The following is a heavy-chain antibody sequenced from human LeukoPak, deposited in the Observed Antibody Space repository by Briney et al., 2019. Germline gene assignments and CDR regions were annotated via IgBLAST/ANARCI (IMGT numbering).Heavy chain of an antibody. D-gene: IGHD2-8*01. CDR1: GASISGSSHYF. Sequence: SETLSLTCTVSGASISGSSHYFWGWIRQTPGKGLEWIGYIYYSGSTNYNPSLKSRVTISVDTSKNQFSLKLSSVTAADTAVYYCARESNGLHAFDIWGQGTMVTVSS. CDR3: ARESNGLHAFDI. V-gene: IGHV4-61*01. J-gene: IGHJ3*02. CDR2: IYYSGST.